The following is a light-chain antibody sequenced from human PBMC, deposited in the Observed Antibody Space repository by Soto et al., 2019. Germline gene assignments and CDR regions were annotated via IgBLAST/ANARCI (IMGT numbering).Light chain of an antibody. CDR1: SSDVGSYNL. J-gene: IGLJ2*01. Sequence: QSVLTQAASESGSPGQSITISCTGTSSDVGSYNLVSWYQQHPGKAPKLMIYEGSKRPSGVSNRFSGSKSGNTASLTISGLQAEDEADYYCCSYAGSSSHVVFGGGTQLTVL. V-gene: IGLV2-23*01. CDR2: EGS. CDR3: CSYAGSSSHVV.